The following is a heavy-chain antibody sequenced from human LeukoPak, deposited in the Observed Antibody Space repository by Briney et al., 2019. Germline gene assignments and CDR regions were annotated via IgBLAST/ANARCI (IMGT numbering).Heavy chain of an antibody. Sequence: NSSETLSLTCTVSGGSISSYYWSWIRQPPGKGLEWIGYIYYSGSTNYNPSLKSRVTISVDTSKNQFSLKLSSVTAADTAVYYCARIAAAGSFRQTNFDYWGQGTLVTVSS. CDR1: GGSISSYY. CDR2: IYYSGST. CDR3: ARIAAAGSFRQTNFDY. D-gene: IGHD6-13*01. V-gene: IGHV4-59*12. J-gene: IGHJ4*02.